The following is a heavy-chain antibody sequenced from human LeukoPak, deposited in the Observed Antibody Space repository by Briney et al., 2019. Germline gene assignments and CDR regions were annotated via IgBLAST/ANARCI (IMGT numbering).Heavy chain of an antibody. J-gene: IGHJ4*02. V-gene: IGHV3-9*01. D-gene: IGHD6-13*01. CDR1: GFTFSSYA. Sequence: GRSLRLSCAASGFTFSSYAMHWVRQAPGKGLEWVSGISWNSGSIGYADSVKGRFTISRDNAKNSLYLQMNSLRAEDTALYYCAKGAAAGTGVNYWGQGTLVTVSS. CDR3: AKGAAAGTGVNY. CDR2: ISWNSGSI.